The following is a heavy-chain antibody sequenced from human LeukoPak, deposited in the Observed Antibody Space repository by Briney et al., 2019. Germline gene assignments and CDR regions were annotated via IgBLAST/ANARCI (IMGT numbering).Heavy chain of an antibody. J-gene: IGHJ4*02. CDR1: GGSISSSSYY. Sequence: SETLSLTCTVSGGSISSSSYYWGWIRQPPGKGLEWIGSIYYSGSTYYNPSLKSRVTISVDTSKNQFSLKLSSVTAADTAVYYCARVAAGLDYWGQGTLVTVSS. CDR2: IYYSGST. CDR3: ARVAAGLDY. V-gene: IGHV4-39*07. D-gene: IGHD6-13*01.